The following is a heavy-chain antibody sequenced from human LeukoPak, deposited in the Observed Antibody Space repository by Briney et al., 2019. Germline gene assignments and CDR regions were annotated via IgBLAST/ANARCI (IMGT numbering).Heavy chain of an antibody. CDR3: AREPYSSSWYGVDY. CDR2: IYHSGST. Sequence: SETLSLTCTVSGGSISSGGYYWSWIRQHPGKGLEWIVYIYHSGSTYYNPSLKSRVTISVDTSKNQFSLKLSSVTAADTAVYYCAREPYSSSWYGVDYWGQGTLVTVSS. CDR1: GGSISSGGYY. D-gene: IGHD6-13*01. J-gene: IGHJ4*02. V-gene: IGHV4-31*03.